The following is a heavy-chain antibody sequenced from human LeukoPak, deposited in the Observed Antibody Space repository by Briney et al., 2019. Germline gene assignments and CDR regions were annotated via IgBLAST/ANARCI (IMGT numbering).Heavy chain of an antibody. CDR3: ARDAYYYDSSGYYYFGWARPRHAEYFQH. Sequence: GGSLRLSCAASGFTFSSYSMNWVRQAPGKGVEWVSSISSSSSYIYYADSVKGGFTISRDNAKNSLYLQMNSLRAEDTAVYYCARDAYYYDSSGYYYFGWARPRHAEYFQHWGQGTLVTVSS. CDR2: ISSSSSYI. CDR1: GFTFSSYS. J-gene: IGHJ1*01. V-gene: IGHV3-21*01. D-gene: IGHD3-22*01.